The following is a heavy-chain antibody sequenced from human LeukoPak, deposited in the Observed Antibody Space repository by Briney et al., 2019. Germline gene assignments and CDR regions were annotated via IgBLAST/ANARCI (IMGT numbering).Heavy chain of an antibody. D-gene: IGHD6-13*01. CDR2: ISAYNGNT. Sequence: GASVKVSCKASGYTFTSYGISWVRQAPGQGLEWMGWISAYNGNTNYAQKLQGRVTMTTDTSTSTAYMELRSLRSDDTAVYYCARDDSRFQNLAAAGLDYWGQGNLVTVSS. CDR3: ARDDSRFQNLAAAGLDY. V-gene: IGHV1-18*01. CDR1: GYTFTSYG. J-gene: IGHJ4*02.